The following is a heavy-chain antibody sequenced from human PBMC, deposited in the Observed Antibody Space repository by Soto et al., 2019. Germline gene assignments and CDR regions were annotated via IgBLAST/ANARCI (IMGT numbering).Heavy chain of an antibody. Sequence: GGSLRLSCAASGFTFSNAWMNWVRQAPGKGLEWVGRIKSKTDGGTTDYAAPVKGRFTISRDDSKNTLYLQMNSLKTEDTAVYYCTTSQGTYYYDRGRAGWYYWGKETLVTFSS. CDR2: IKSKTDGGTT. CDR1: GFTFSNAW. V-gene: IGHV3-15*07. D-gene: IGHD3-22*01. CDR3: TTSQGTYYYDRGRAGWYY. J-gene: IGHJ4*02.